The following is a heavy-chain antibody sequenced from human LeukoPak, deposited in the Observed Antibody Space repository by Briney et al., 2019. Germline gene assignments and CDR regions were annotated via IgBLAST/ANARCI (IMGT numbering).Heavy chain of an antibody. V-gene: IGHV1-8*01. CDR2: MNPNTGNT. D-gene: IGHD3-10*01. CDR3: ARGGAGTYYKRDGWFDP. J-gene: IGHJ5*02. Sequence: ASVKVSCKASGYTFNSYDINWVRQATGQGLEWMGWMNPNTGNTGYGERFQGRVTMTRDNSISTAYMELSSPTSEDTAVYYCARGGAGTYYKRDGWFDPWGQGTVVTVSS. CDR1: GYTFNSYD.